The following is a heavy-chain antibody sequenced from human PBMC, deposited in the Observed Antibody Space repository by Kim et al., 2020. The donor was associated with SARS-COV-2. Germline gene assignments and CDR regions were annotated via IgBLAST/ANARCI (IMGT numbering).Heavy chain of an antibody. CDR3: ERQYYHDSSDLHMGCGNYYCCREV. V-gene: IGHV3-53*04. J-gene: IGHJ6*01. CDR1: GFTVSNNY. Sequence: GGSLRLSCAASGFTVSNNYMSWVRQAPGKGLEWVSGIYSGGSTYYADSVKGRFTISRHNYKNTLYLQMNSLRAEDTAVYHCERQYYHDSSDLHMGCGNYYCCREVGGQGTTVPVPS. D-gene: IGHD3-22*01. CDR2: IYSGGST.